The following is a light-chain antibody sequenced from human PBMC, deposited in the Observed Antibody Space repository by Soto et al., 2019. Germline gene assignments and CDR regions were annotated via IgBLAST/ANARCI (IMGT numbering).Light chain of an antibody. CDR3: QAWDSSTLI. J-gene: IGLJ2*01. V-gene: IGLV3-1*01. CDR2: QDT. CDR1: ELGDKY. Sequence: SSELTQPPSVSVSPGQTASITCSGDELGDKYTSWYQQKPGQSPVLVIFQDTKRPSRIPGRFSGSSSGNTATLTISGTQALDEADYYCQAWDSSTLIFGGGTKLTVL.